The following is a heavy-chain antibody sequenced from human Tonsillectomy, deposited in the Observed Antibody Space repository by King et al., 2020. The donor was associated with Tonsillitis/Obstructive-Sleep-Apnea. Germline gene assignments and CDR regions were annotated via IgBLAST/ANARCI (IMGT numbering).Heavy chain of an antibody. Sequence: QLQESGPGLVKPSQTLSVTCTVSGGSISSGGYYWSWIRQHPGKGLEWIGYIYDSGSTYYNPSLKSRVTISLDTSKNQFSLKLTSVTAADTAVYYCASEVTTGAFDYWGQGTLVTVSS. J-gene: IGHJ4*02. V-gene: IGHV4-31*03. CDR1: GGSISSGGYY. CDR2: IYDSGST. D-gene: IGHD4-17*01. CDR3: ASEVTTGAFDY.